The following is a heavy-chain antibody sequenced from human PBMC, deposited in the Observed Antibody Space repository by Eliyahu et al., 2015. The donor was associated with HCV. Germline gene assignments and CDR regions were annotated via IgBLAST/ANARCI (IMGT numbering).Heavy chain of an antibody. J-gene: IGHJ5*02. CDR3: ARVHNWNDGGWFDP. Sequence: QVQLQESGPGLVKPSETLSLTCTVSGGSISSYYWSWIRQPPGKGLEWIGYIYYSGSTNYNPSLKSRVTISVDTSKNQFSLKLSSVTAADTAVYYCARVHNWNDGGWFDPWGQGTLVTVSS. V-gene: IGHV4-59*01. CDR1: GGSISSYY. CDR2: IYYSGST. D-gene: IGHD1-20*01.